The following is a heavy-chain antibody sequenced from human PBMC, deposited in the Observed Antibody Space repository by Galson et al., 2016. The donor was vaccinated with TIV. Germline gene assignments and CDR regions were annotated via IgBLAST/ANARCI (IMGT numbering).Heavy chain of an antibody. V-gene: IGHV1-18*04. CDR1: GYTFSNFG. J-gene: IGHJ6*02. CDR2: ISAYSGAT. D-gene: IGHD3-9*01. Sequence: SVKVSCKASGYTFSNFGVSWVRQAPGQGLEWLGWISAYSGATKYAQKVQGRVTLTTDTSTSTAYLELRSLRFDDTAVDYCARDHPPDGEALTGYSPFNYYALDLWGQGTTVTVSS. CDR3: ARDHPPDGEALTGYSPFNYYALDL.